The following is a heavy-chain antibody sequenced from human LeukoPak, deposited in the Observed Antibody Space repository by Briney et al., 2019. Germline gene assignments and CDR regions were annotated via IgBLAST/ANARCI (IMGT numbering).Heavy chain of an antibody. V-gene: IGHV3-15*01. D-gene: IGHD3-22*01. CDR1: GFTLNNAW. Sequence: GGSLRLSCAASGFTLNNAWMNWVRQAPGKGLKWLGRIKRETDGGTIDYAAPVKGRFTISRDDSRNTLYLQMDSLKIEDTAVYYCTTDRYYDNSELQFQHWGQGTLVTVSS. CDR3: TTDRYYDNSELQFQH. J-gene: IGHJ1*01. CDR2: IKRETDGGTI.